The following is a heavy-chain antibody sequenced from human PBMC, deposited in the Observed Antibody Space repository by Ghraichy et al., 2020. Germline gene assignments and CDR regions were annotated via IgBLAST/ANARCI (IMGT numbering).Heavy chain of an antibody. CDR3: ARGMGPGNAFDI. Sequence: GSLRLSCAASGFTFSSYEMNWVRQAPGKGLEWVSYISSSGSTIYYADSVKGRFTISRDNAKNSLYLQMNSLRAEDTAVYYCARGMGPGNAFDIWGQGTMVTVSS. J-gene: IGHJ3*02. V-gene: IGHV3-48*03. CDR1: GFTFSSYE. D-gene: IGHD3-10*01. CDR2: ISSSGSTI.